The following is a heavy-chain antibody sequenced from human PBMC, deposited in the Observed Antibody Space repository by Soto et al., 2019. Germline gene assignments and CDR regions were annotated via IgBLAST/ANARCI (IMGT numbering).Heavy chain of an antibody. V-gene: IGHV3-73*02. CDR3: TTGWIQLYEGGY. CDR2: IRSKANSYAT. Sequence: EVQLVESGGGLVQPGGSLKLSCATSGFTFSGSAMHWVRQASRKGLEWVGRIRSKANSYATTYAASGKGRFTISRDDSKDTAYLQMNSLKTEDTAVYYCTTGWIQLYEGGYWGPGTLVTVSS. J-gene: IGHJ4*02. CDR1: GFTFSGSA. D-gene: IGHD5-18*01.